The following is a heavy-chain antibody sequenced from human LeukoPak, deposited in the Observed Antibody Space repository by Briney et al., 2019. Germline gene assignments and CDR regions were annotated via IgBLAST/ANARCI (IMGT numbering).Heavy chain of an antibody. J-gene: IGHJ5*02. D-gene: IGHD6-13*01. CDR2: IGTAGDT. V-gene: IGHV3-13*01. CDR1: GFTFGDYA. CDR3: ASSPAYSSSWYAIDT. Sequence: GGSLRLSCAASGFTFGDYAMHWVRQAPGKGLEWVSGIGTAGDTYYPGSVKGRFTISRENAKNSLYLHMNSLSAGDTAMYYCASSPAYSSSWYAIDTWGQGTLVTVSS.